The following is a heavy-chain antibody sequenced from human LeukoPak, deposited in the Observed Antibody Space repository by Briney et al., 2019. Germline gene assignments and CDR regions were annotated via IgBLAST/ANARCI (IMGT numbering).Heavy chain of an antibody. CDR1: GGSISSGDYY. V-gene: IGHV4-30-4*02. D-gene: IGHD1-7*01. CDR2: IYYSGST. Sequence: SETLSLTCTVSGGSISSGDYYWRWIRQPPGKGLEWIGYIYYSGSTYYNPSLKSRVTISVDTSKNQFSLQLSSVTAADTAVYYCVRDRELNYWGQGILVTVSS. CDR3: VRDRELNY. J-gene: IGHJ4*02.